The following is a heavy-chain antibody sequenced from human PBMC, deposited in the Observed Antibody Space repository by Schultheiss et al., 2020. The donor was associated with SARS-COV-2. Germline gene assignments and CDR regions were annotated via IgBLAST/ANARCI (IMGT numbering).Heavy chain of an antibody. D-gene: IGHD3-10*01. V-gene: IGHV4-59*01. CDR1: GSSISVYF. J-gene: IGHJ4*02. Sequence: SETLSLTCTVSGSSISVYFWTWIRQPPGKGLEQVGNIYYTGITKYSPSLKSRITISVDTSKKQFSLRLGSVTAADTAVYYCARAARVEQLFSVRGGHLDYWGRGTQVTAPQ. CDR2: IYYTGIT. CDR3: ARAARVEQLFSVRGGHLDY.